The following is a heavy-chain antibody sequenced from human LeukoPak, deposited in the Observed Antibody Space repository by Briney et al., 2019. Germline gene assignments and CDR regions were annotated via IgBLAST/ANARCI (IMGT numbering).Heavy chain of an antibody. CDR1: GFTFSSYW. CDR2: INRDGSST. D-gene: IGHD5-18*01. CDR3: ARDGDTAMGNIDY. V-gene: IGHV3-74*01. J-gene: IGHJ4*02. Sequence: PGGSLRLSCAASGFTFSSYWMHWVRQAPGKGLVWVSRINRDGSSTSYADSVKGRFTISRDNAKNTLYLQMNSLRAEDTAVYYCARDGDTAMGNIDYWGQGTLVTVSS.